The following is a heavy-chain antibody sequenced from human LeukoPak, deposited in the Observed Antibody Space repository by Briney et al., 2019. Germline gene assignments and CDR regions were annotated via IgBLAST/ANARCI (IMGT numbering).Heavy chain of an antibody. V-gene: IGHV3-23*01. CDR1: GFTFRTYG. J-gene: IGHJ3*02. Sequence: GGSLRLSCASSGFTFRTYGMNWVRQAPGKGLEWVSVISGSGSTYYADSVKGRFTISRDNSKNTLYLQMNSLRAEDTAVYYCAKDLTYGEYAGGDAFDIWGQGTMVTVSS. CDR3: AKDLTYGEYAGGDAFDI. CDR2: ISGSGST. D-gene: IGHD4-17*01.